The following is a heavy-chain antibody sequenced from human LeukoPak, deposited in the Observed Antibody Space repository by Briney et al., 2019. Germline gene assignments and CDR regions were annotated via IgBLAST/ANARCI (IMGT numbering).Heavy chain of an antibody. V-gene: IGHV4-34*01. CDR3: AENRGMIVVVYYFDY. J-gene: IGHJ4*02. CDR1: GGSFSGYY. D-gene: IGHD3-22*01. Sequence: SETLSLTCAVYGGSFSGYYWSWIRQPPGKGLEWIGEINHSGSTNYNPSLKSRVTISVDTSKNQFSLKLSSVTAADTAVYYCAENRGMIVVVYYFDYWGQGTLVTVSS. CDR2: INHSGST.